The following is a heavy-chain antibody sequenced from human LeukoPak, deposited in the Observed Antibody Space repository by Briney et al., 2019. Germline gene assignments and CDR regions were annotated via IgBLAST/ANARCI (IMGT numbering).Heavy chain of an antibody. V-gene: IGHV3-53*04. Sequence: PGGSLRPSCAASEFTFSSYAMNWVRQAPGRGLEWVSLIYSGGNTYYADSVKGRFTISRHNSKNTLYLQMNSLRTEDTAVYYCARAGTAVTTYAFDIWGQGTMVTVSS. CDR1: EFTFSSYA. CDR3: ARAGTAVTTYAFDI. D-gene: IGHD4-17*01. J-gene: IGHJ3*02. CDR2: IYSGGNT.